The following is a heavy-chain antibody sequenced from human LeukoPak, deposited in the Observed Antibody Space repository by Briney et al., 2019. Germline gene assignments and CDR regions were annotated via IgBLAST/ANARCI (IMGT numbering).Heavy chain of an antibody. CDR2: INPKSGGT. CDR1: GYTFTGYY. Sequence: LGASVKVSRKASGYTFTGYYMHWVRQAPGQGLEWMGWINPKSGGTNYAQKFQGRVTMTRDTSISTAHMELSILRSDDTAVYYCASGSLTNMPFVHWGQGTLVTVSS. V-gene: IGHV1-2*02. J-gene: IGHJ4*02. D-gene: IGHD3-10*01. CDR3: ASGSLTNMPFVH.